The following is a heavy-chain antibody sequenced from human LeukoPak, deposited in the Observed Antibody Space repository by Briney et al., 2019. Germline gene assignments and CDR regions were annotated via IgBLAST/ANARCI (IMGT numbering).Heavy chain of an antibody. CDR1: GFTFSSYW. Sequence: GGSLRLSCAASGFTFSSYWMHWVRQAPGKGLVWVSRINSDGSSTSYADFVKGRFTISRDNAKNTLYLQMNSLRAEDTAVYYCARAPRGSSTSCFYWGQGTLVTVSS. V-gene: IGHV3-74*01. J-gene: IGHJ4*02. D-gene: IGHD2-2*01. CDR3: ARAPRGSSTSCFY. CDR2: INSDGSST.